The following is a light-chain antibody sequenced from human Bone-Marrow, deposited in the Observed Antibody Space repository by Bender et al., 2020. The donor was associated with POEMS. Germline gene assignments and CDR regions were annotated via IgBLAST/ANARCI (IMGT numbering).Light chain of an antibody. CDR2: ETG. CDR1: ISDVGGYAR. CDR3: CSATRTHTYV. Sequence: QSALTQPASVSGSPGQSITISCTGSISDVGGYARVSWYQQLPGKAPKLMIYETGKRPTWVSARFSGSKSGNTASLTISGLQAEDEADYYCCSATRTHTYVFGSGTKVSVL. J-gene: IGLJ1*01. V-gene: IGLV2-23*01.